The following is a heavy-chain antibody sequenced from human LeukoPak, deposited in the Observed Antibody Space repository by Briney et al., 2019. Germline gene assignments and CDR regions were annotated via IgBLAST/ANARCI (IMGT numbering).Heavy chain of an antibody. V-gene: IGHV3-11*01. D-gene: IGHD6-13*01. CDR3: ARRDIAAARGAFDI. CDR2: ISSSGCTI. CDR1: GFTFSDYY. J-gene: IGHJ3*02. Sequence: GGSLRLSCAASGFTFSDYYMSWIRQAPGKGLEWVSYISSSGCTIYYADSVKGRFTISRDNAKNSLYLQMNSLRAEDTAVYYCARRDIAAARGAFDIWGQGTMVTVSS.